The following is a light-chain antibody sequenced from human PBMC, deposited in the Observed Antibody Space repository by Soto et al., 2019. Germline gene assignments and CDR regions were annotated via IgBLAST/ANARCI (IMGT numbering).Light chain of an antibody. V-gene: IGLV2-23*02. CDR3: CSYAGSSTYV. CDR1: SGDVGSYNI. Sequence: QSALTQPASVSGSPGQSITISCTGTSGDVGSYNIVSWYQQHPGKAPKLMIYEVSKRPSGVSNRFSGSKSGNTASLTISGLQAEDEADYYCCSYAGSSTYVFGTGTKVTVL. J-gene: IGLJ1*01. CDR2: EVS.